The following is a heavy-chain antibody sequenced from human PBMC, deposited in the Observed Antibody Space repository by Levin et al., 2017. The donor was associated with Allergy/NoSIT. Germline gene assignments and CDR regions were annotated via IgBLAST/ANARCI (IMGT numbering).Heavy chain of an antibody. D-gene: IGHD3-10*01. V-gene: IGHV3-48*02. CDR1: GFTFSSYN. Sequence: GESLKISCAASGFTFSSYNMNWVRQAPGKGLEWVSYISNSGGTTYYADFVRGRFTISRDNAKNSLYLQMNSLRDEDTAMYYCARESAGSYFSFWGQGTLVTVSS. CDR2: ISNSGGTT. CDR3: ARESAGSYFSF. J-gene: IGHJ4*02.